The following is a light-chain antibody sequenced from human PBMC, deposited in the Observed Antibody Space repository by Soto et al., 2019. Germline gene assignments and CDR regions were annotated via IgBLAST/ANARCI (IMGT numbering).Light chain of an antibody. CDR3: QVSQNGSSWPPSA. J-gene: IGKJ5*01. CDR2: DAS. V-gene: IGKV3-11*01. Sequence: DIVLTQSPATLSLSPGNSVTLSCRANERISHSLAWYQQRPGQAPRILIYDASFRATGIPERFSGRGSGTDFTLSTRNLGPKDFAVYYGQVSQNGSSWPPSAFGQGKRLDLK. CDR1: ERISHS.